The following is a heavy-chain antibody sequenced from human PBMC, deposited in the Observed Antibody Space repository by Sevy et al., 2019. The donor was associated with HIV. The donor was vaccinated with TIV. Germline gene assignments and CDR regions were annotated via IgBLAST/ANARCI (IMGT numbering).Heavy chain of an antibody. J-gene: IGHJ4*02. D-gene: IGHD3-22*01. CDR2: IYHSGRT. V-gene: IGHV4-38-2*01. CDR1: GYSISSGYH. Sequence: SETLSLTCAVSGYSISSGYHWGWIRQPPGKGLEWIGNIYHSGRTYNNPSLKSRVTMSVDTSKNQFSLKLSSVTAADTAVYYCARGDYYVTSGYTYYFDYWGQGTLVTVSS. CDR3: ARGDYYVTSGYTYYFDY.